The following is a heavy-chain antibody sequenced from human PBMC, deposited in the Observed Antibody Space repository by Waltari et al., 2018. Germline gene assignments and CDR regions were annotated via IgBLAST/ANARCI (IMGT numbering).Heavy chain of an antibody. Sequence: QVQLQESGPGLVKPSQNLSLTCTVSGGSISSGGYYWSWIRQHPGKGLEWIGYINYSVSTYYNPSRKSIVTISVDTSKNQFSLKLSSVTAADTAVYYCARGRAAAHRGYGMDVWGQGTTVTVSS. CDR2: INYSVST. CDR3: ARGRAAAHRGYGMDV. CDR1: GGSISSGGYY. D-gene: IGHD6-13*01. J-gene: IGHJ6*02. V-gene: IGHV4-31*01.